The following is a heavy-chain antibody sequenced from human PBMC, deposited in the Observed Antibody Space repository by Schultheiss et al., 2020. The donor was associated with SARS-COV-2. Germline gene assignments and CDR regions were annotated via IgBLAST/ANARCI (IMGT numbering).Heavy chain of an antibody. D-gene: IGHD6-13*01. CDR1: GYSISSGYY. J-gene: IGHJ4*02. Sequence: SQTLSLTCAVSGYSISSGYYWGWIWQPPGKGLEWIGYTYYSGSTNYNPSLKSRVTMSVDTSKNQFSLKLSSVTAADTAVYYCARVLTGLGTGDYFDNWGQGTLVTVSS. CDR2: TYYSGST. V-gene: IGHV4-38-2*01. CDR3: ARVLTGLGTGDYFDN.